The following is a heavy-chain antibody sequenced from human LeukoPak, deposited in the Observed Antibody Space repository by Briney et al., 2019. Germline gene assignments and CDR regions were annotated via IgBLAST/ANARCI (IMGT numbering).Heavy chain of an antibody. CDR1: GFTFSSYA. D-gene: IGHD3-22*01. CDR3: ARDRDSSGYRPRYMDV. J-gene: IGHJ6*03. V-gene: IGHV3-23*01. CDR2: ISGSGGDT. Sequence: GGSLRLSCAASGFTFSSYAMTWVRQAPGKGLEWVSTISGSGGDTYYAHSVKGRLTISRDNSKNTLYLQMNSLRAEDTAVYYCARDRDSSGYRPRYMDVWGKGTTVTVSS.